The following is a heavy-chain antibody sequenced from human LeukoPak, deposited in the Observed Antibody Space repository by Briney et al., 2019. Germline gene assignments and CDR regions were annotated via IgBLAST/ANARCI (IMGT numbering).Heavy chain of an antibody. J-gene: IGHJ4*02. CDR1: GFTFSSYA. CDR3: AKDYAAAGTYFDY. V-gene: IGHV3-23*01. CDR2: ISGSGGST. D-gene: IGHD6-13*01. Sequence: GGSPRLSCAASGFTFSSYAMSWVRQAPGKGLEWVSAISGSGGSTYYADSVKGRFTISRDNSKNTLYLQMNSLRAEDTAVYYCAKDYAAAGTYFDYWAREPWSPSLQ.